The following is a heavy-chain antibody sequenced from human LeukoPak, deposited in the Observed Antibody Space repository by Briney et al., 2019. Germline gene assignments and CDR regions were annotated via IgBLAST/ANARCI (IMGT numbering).Heavy chain of an antibody. CDR2: IKSKTDGGTA. Sequence: GGSLRLSCAASGFTFSSYSMNWVRQTPGKGLEWVGRIKSKTDGGTADYTAPVKGRFSISRDDSRNMVYLQVNSLTTEDTAVYYCATDLLDYWGQGTLVTVSP. CDR1: GFTFSSYS. J-gene: IGHJ4*02. V-gene: IGHV3-15*01. CDR3: ATDLLDY.